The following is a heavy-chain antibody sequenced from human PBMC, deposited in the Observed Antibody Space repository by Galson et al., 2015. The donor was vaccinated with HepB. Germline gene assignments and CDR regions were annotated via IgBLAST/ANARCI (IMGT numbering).Heavy chain of an antibody. D-gene: IGHD4-17*01. CDR1: GFTFTKYY. J-gene: IGHJ4*02. CDR2: IGDENSYT. Sequence: SLRLSCAASGFTFTKYYMMWIRWVPGKGLEWLSFIGDENSYTDYLDSVKGRFTISRDVANNRLFLHMNNLTVEDTAVYYCARGGRGPVTFGLLYYWGQGTPVTVSS. V-gene: IGHV3-11*03. CDR3: ARGGRGPVTFGLLYY.